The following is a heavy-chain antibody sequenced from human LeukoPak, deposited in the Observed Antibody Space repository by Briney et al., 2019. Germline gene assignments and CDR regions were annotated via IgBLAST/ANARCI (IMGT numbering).Heavy chain of an antibody. V-gene: IGHV3-30*02. CDR2: IRYDGSNK. CDR1: GFTFSSYG. J-gene: IGHJ4*02. D-gene: IGHD6-19*01. CDR3: ARDRAVAGLLDY. Sequence: GGSLRLSGAASGFTFSSYGMHWVRQAPGKGLEWVAFIRYDGSNKYYADSVKGRFTISRDNSKNTLYLQMNSLRAEDTAVYYCARDRAVAGLLDYWGQGTLVTVSS.